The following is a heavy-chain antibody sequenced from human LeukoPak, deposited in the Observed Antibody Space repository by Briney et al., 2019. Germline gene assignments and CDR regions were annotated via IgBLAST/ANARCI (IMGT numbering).Heavy chain of an antibody. CDR2: ISYDGSNK. CDR3: TRLYYGAIDC. D-gene: IGHD4-17*01. Sequence: GGSLRLSCAASGFTFSSYAMHWVRQAPGKGLEWVAVISYDGSNKYYADSVKGRLTISRDNSKNTLYLQMNSLRAEDTAVYYCTRLYYGAIDCWGQGTLVTVSS. CDR1: GFTFSSYA. J-gene: IGHJ4*02. V-gene: IGHV3-30*14.